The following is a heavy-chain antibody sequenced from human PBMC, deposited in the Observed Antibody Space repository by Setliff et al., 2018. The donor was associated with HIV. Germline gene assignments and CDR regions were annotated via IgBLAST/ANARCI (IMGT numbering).Heavy chain of an antibody. CDR1: GGSISSGSYY. CDR2: IYTNGST. J-gene: IGHJ4*02. V-gene: IGHV4-61*09. CDR3: ARDRWYSSQAKLYYFDY. Sequence: PSETLSLTCTVSGGSISSGSYYWSWIRQPAGKGLEWIGHIYTNGSTNYNPSLKSRVTISVDTSKNQFSLKLSSVTAADTAVYYCARDRWYSSQAKLYYFDYWGQGTLVTVSS. D-gene: IGHD6-19*01.